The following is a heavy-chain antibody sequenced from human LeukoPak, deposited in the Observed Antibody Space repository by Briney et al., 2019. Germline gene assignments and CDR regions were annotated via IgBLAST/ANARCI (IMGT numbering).Heavy chain of an antibody. D-gene: IGHD1-1*01. CDR1: GFTFDDYA. Sequence: GGSLRLSCVASGFTFDDYAMHWVRQAPGKGLEWVSGISWNSGSIGYADSVKGRFTISRDNAKNSLYLQMNSLRAEDTALYYCAKDISVQLERPWFDPWGQGTLVTVSS. J-gene: IGHJ5*02. CDR2: ISWNSGSI. V-gene: IGHV3-9*01. CDR3: AKDISVQLERPWFDP.